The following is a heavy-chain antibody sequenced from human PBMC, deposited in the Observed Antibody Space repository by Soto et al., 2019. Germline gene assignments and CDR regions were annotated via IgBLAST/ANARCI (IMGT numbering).Heavy chain of an antibody. CDR1: GFTFSGSA. CDR3: TRLGEWYSSSLYYYYYGMDV. D-gene: IGHD6-13*01. Sequence: EVQLVESGGGLVQPGGSLKLSCAASGFTFSGSAMHWVRQASGKGLEWVGRIRSKANSYATAYAASVKGRFTISRDDSKNTAYLQMNSLKTEDTAVYHCTRLGEWYSSSLYYYYYGMDVWGQGTTVTVSS. J-gene: IGHJ6*02. V-gene: IGHV3-73*02. CDR2: IRSKANSYAT.